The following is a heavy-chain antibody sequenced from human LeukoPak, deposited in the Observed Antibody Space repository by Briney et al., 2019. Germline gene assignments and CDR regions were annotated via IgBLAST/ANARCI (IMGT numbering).Heavy chain of an antibody. J-gene: IGHJ4*02. CDR2: INPNSGGT. CDR3: AREIVTMGYYFDY. CDR1: GYTFTGYY. Sequence: GASVKVSCKASGYTFTGYYMHWVRQAPGQGLEWMGWINPNSGGTNYAQKFQGRVTMTRDTSISTAYMELSRLRSDDTAVYYCAREIVTMGYYFDYWGQRTLVTVSS. D-gene: IGHD3-10*01. V-gene: IGHV1-2*02.